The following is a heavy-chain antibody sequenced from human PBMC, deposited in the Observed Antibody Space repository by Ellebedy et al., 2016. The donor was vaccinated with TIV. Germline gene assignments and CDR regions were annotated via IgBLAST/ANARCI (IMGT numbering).Heavy chain of an antibody. D-gene: IGHD5-18*01. V-gene: IGHV1-8*01. CDR2: VNPNSGYT. CDR1: GYTFTSYD. Sequence: ASVKVSCXASGYTFTSYDIHWVRQAPGQGLEWMGWVNPNSGYTGYAQMLQGRVTMTRNTSINTAYMELRSLRSDDTAVYYCGTPMVGDFSYYYMDVWGKGTTVTVSS. J-gene: IGHJ6*03. CDR3: GTPMVGDFSYYYMDV.